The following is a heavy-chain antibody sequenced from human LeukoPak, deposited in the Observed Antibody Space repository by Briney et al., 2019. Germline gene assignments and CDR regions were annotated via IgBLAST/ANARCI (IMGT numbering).Heavy chain of an antibody. CDR3: ASTVTTRQCYYYMDV. Sequence: GGSLRLPCAASGFIVSSNYMIWVRQAPGKGLEWVSVIYSGGSTYYADSVKGRITISRDHSQDPLDLQMNSLSAEDTAVYYCASTVTTRQCYYYMDVWGKGTTVTVSS. D-gene: IGHD4-11*01. CDR2: IYSGGST. CDR1: GFIVSSNY. V-gene: IGHV3-53*01. J-gene: IGHJ6*03.